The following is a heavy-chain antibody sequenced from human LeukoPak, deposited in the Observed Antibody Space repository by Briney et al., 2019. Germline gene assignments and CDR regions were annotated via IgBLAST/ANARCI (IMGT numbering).Heavy chain of an antibody. CDR2: INYSETT. J-gene: IGHJ4*02. D-gene: IGHD6-13*01. CDR3: ARALRSQGAAAGTGYLDS. Sequence: NASETLFLTCTVSNGSINTYFWTWIRQPPGRGLEWIGIINYSETTRYNPSLKSRVTLSVDTSKNLFSLKLDSVTAADTAVYFCARALRSQGAAAGTGYLDSWGQGALVTVSS. V-gene: IGHV4-59*01. CDR1: NGSINTYF.